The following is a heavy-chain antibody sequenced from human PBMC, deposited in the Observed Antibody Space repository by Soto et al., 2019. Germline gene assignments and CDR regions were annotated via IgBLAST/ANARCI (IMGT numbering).Heavy chain of an antibody. Sequence: EVQLVESGGGLVQPGGSLRLSCAASGFTFSSYSMNWVRQAPGKGLEWVSYISSSSSTIYYADSVKGRFTISRDNAKNPLYLQMNRLRAEDTAVYYCAGEDSSSWLNWFDPWGQGTLVPASS. CDR1: GFTFSSYS. V-gene: IGHV3-48*01. CDR2: ISSSSSTI. CDR3: AGEDSSSWLNWFDP. J-gene: IGHJ5*02. D-gene: IGHD6-13*01.